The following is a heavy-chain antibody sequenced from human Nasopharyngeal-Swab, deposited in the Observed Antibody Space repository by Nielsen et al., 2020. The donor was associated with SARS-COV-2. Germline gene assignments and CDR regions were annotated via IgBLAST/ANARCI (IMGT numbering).Heavy chain of an antibody. CDR1: GFPFSSYW. Sequence: SCAASGFPFSSYWMSWVRQAPGKGLEWVANIKQDGSEKYYVDSVKGRFTISRDNAKNSLYLQMNSLRAEDTAVYYCARDRIYYGMDVWGQGTTVTVSS. CDR2: IKQDGSEK. CDR3: ARDRIYYGMDV. V-gene: IGHV3-7*01. J-gene: IGHJ6*02.